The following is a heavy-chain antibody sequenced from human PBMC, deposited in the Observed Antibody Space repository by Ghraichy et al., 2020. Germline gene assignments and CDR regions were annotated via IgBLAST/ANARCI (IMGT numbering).Heavy chain of an antibody. CDR3: ARDGDNGAKGDF. CDR1: GFTFSWHW. CDR2: IKHDGSET. D-gene: IGHD4-17*01. V-gene: IGHV3-7*01. Sequence: GGSLRLSCAGSGFTFSWHWMSWVRQAPGKGLEWVANIKHDGSETHYVDSVSGRFTISRDNAKDSLYLQMNTLRVEDTAVYYCARDGDNGAKGDFWGQGTLVTVSS. J-gene: IGHJ1*01.